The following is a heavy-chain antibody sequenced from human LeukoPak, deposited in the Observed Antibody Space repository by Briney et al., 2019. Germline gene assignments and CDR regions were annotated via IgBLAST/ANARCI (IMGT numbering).Heavy chain of an antibody. J-gene: IGHJ4*02. CDR3: ATGRGDYFRGEYYFDY. CDR1: GFTFSSYW. V-gene: IGHV3-7*03. D-gene: IGHD4-17*01. CDR2: IKQDGSEK. Sequence: PGGSLRLSCAASGFTFSSYWMSWVRQAPGKGLEGVANIKQDGSEKYYVDSVKGRFTISRDNAKNSLYLQMNSLRAEDTAVYYCATGRGDYFRGEYYFDYWGQGTLVTVSS.